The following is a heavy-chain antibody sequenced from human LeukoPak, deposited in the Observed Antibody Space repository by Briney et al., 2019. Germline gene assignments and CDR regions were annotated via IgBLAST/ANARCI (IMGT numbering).Heavy chain of an antibody. D-gene: IGHD2-2*01. V-gene: IGHV3-23*01. Sequence: GGSLRLSCAASGFTFSSYAMSWVRQAPGKGLEWGSGISGSGGKTYYADSVKGRFTISRDNSKNTLYLHLNSLRAEDTAVYYCASCEGSTSCYYVDYWGQGTLVTVSS. CDR3: ASCEGSTSCYYVDY. CDR2: ISGSGGKT. J-gene: IGHJ4*02. CDR1: GFTFSSYA.